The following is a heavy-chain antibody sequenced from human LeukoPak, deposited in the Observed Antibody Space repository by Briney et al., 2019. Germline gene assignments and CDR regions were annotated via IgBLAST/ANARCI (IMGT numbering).Heavy chain of an antibody. J-gene: IGHJ4*02. CDR1: GFTFSSHW. CDR2: IQPDGSEQ. CDR3: ARAPSNAHFDY. D-gene: IGHD3-3*02. Sequence: GSLRLSCAASGFTFSSHWMSWVRQAPGKGLEWVGNIQPDGSEQYPVDSVKGRFTISRDNARNSMFLQVTSLRVEDTAVYYCARAPSNAHFDYWGQGTLVTVSS. V-gene: IGHV3-7*01.